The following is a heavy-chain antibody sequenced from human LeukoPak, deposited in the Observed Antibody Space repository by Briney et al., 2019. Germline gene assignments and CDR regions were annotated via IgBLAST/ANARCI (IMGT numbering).Heavy chain of an antibody. Sequence: GGSLRLSCAASGFTFRNYGMSWIRQAPGKGLEWVSHISSSGSTIYYADSVKGRFTISRDNAKNSLYLQMNSLRAEDTAVYYCARGAPRRGSYYAYYWGQGTLVTVSS. CDR3: ARGAPRRGSYYAYY. J-gene: IGHJ4*02. D-gene: IGHD1-26*01. CDR1: GFTFRNYG. V-gene: IGHV3-11*04. CDR2: ISSSGSTI.